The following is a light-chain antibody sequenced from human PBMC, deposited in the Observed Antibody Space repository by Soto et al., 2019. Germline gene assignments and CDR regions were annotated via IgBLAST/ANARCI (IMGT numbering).Light chain of an antibody. CDR3: HQRSNWPGGT. CDR1: QSVSSY. Sequence: EIVLTQSPATLSLSPGEIATLSCRASQSVSSYLAWYHQKPGQAPRLLIYDASNRATGMPARFSGSGSGTDFTLTISSLEPEDFAVYYCHQRSNWPGGTFGQGTKLEIK. CDR2: DAS. V-gene: IGKV3-11*01. J-gene: IGKJ2*02.